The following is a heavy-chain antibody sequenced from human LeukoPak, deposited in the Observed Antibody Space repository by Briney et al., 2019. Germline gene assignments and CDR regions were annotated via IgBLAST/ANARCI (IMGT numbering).Heavy chain of an antibody. CDR3: AKDRLSSSCGWFAP. V-gene: IGHV3-23*01. J-gene: IGHJ5*02. Sequence: PGGSLRLSCAASGFTFSSYAMSWVRQAPGKGLEWVSAISGSGGSTYYADSVKGRFTIARDNSKNTLYLQMNSLRAEDTAVYYCAKDRLSSSCGWFAPWGQGTLVTVSS. CDR1: GFTFSSYA. CDR2: ISGSGGST. D-gene: IGHD6-13*01.